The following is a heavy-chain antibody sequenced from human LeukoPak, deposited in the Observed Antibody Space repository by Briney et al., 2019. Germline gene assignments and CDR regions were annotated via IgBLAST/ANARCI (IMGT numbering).Heavy chain of an antibody. J-gene: IGHJ4*02. V-gene: IGHV3-23*01. D-gene: IGHD6-19*01. CDR3: AKDARKTSGRYYFDS. Sequence: PGGTLSFSCTAYAFTFNNIDMGWVRQAPGKGLEGVSAITNRGDGTYFADPVKGRVTISRANSKASMYLQMNSLTADDTAVYSFAKDARKTSGRYYFDSWGQGSLVAVSS. CDR1: AFTFNNID. CDR2: ITNRGDGT.